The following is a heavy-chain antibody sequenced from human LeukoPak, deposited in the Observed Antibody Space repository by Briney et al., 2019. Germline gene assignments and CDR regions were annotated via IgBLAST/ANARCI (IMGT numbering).Heavy chain of an antibody. V-gene: IGHV4-4*07. CDR1: GGSISSYY. CDR2: IYTSGST. D-gene: IGHD6-6*01. Sequence: PSETLSLTCTVSGGSISSYYWSWIRQPAGKGLEWIGRIYTSGSTNYNPSLKSRVTISVDTSKDQFSLKLSSVTAADTAVYYCARVGGYSSWGFDPWGQGTLVTVSS. CDR3: ARVGGYSSWGFDP. J-gene: IGHJ5*02.